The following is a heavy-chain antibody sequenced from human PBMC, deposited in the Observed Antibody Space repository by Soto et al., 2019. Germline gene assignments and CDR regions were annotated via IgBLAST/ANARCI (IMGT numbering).Heavy chain of an antibody. J-gene: IGHJ5*02. D-gene: IGHD6-6*01. CDR1: GFTFSSYS. V-gene: IGHV3-48*02. CDR2: ISSSSSTI. Sequence: GGSLRLSCAASGFTFSSYSMNWVSQAPGKGLEWVSCISSSSSTIYYADSVKGRFTISRDNAKNSLYLQMNSLRDEDTAVYYCARERLAATNWFDPWGQGTLDTVSS. CDR3: ARERLAATNWFDP.